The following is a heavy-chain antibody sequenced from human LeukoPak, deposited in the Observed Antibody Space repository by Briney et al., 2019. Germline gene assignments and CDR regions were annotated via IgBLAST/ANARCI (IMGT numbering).Heavy chain of an antibody. D-gene: IGHD5-18*01. CDR1: GYTFTGYY. V-gene: IGHV1-2*02. J-gene: IGHJ5*02. Sequence: ASVKVSCKASGYTFTGYYMHWVRQAPGQGLEWLGWINLNSGGTKYAQKFQGRVTMTRDTSISTAYMELSRLRSDDTAVYYCARDTAMVTGNWFDPWGQGTLDTVSS. CDR2: INLNSGGT. CDR3: ARDTAMVTGNWFDP.